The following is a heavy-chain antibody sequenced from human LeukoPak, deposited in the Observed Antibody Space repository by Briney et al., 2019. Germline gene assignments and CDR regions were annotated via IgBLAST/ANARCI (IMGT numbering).Heavy chain of an antibody. Sequence: GASVKVSCKASGYTFTDYYLHWVRQAPGQGFEWMGWINPNSGDTNYAQKFQGRVTMTRDTSISTAHMEMSRLRSDDTAVYYCAGANFLYCSSTTCLFDYWGQGTLVTVPS. J-gene: IGHJ4*02. CDR3: AGANFLYCSSTTCLFDY. CDR1: GYTFTDYY. CDR2: INPNSGDT. D-gene: IGHD2-2*01. V-gene: IGHV1-2*02.